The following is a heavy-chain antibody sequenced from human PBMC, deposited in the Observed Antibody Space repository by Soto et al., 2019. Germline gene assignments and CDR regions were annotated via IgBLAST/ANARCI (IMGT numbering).Heavy chain of an antibody. CDR2: ISSSGSTI. CDR1: GFTFSDYY. J-gene: IGHJ4*02. D-gene: IGHD6-13*01. Sequence: QVQLVESGGGLVKPGGSLRLSCAASGFTFSDYYMSWIRQAPGKGLEWVSYISSSGSTIYYADSVKGRFTISRDNAKNSLYLQMNSLRAEDTAVDYCARDSAGYSSSWYRGDFDYWGQGTLVTVSS. V-gene: IGHV3-11*01. CDR3: ARDSAGYSSSWYRGDFDY.